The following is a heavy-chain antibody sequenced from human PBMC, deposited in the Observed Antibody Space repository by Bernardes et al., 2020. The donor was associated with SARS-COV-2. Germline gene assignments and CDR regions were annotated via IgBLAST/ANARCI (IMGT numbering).Heavy chain of an antibody. CDR2: ISYSGSS. V-gene: IGHV4-59*12. J-gene: IGHJ4*02. D-gene: IGHD3-3*01. CDR1: GDSLSNSF. CDR3: ARDRGEVQTVFGVVTVPQYFDF. Sequence: SGTLSLTCGVSGDSLSNSFWSWIRQSPGRGLEWIGSISYSGSSDYNPSLKSRVTISVDPSKSQFSLDLRSVTAADTAVYFCARDRGEVQTVFGVVTVPQYFDFWGQGTLVTVSS.